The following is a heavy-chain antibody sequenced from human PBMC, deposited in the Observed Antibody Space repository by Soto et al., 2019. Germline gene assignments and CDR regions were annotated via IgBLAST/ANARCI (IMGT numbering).Heavy chain of an antibody. D-gene: IGHD1-26*01. CDR3: VSLIDNSWLDF. CDR2: TYYRSKWYN. J-gene: IGHJ5*01. V-gene: IGHV6-1*01. CDR1: GDSVSSSSVT. Sequence: SQTLSLTCAISGDSVSSSSVTWNWIRQSPSRGLEWLGRTYYRSKWYNDYAESVKSRITINPDTSKNQFSLHLNSVTPEDTAVYYCVSLIDNSWLDFWGQGTLVTVSS.